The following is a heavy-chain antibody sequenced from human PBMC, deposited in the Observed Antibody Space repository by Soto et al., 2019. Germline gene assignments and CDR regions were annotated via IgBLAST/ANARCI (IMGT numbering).Heavy chain of an antibody. CDR3: ARVPTTVVTPDGYYYGMDV. CDR2: TYYRSKWYN. D-gene: IGHD4-17*01. J-gene: IGHJ6*02. Sequence: KQSQTLSLTCAISGDSVSSNSAAWNWIRQSPSRGLEWLGRTYYRSKWYNDYAVSVKSRITINPDTSKNQFSLQLNSVTPEDTAVYYCARVPTTVVTPDGYYYGMDVWGQGTTVTVSS. CDR1: GDSVSSNSAA. V-gene: IGHV6-1*01.